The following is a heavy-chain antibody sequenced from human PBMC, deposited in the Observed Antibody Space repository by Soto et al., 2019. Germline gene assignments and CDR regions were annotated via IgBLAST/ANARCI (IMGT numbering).Heavy chain of an antibody. CDR2: ISYDGSNK. V-gene: IGHV3-30*03. CDR1: GFTFSSYG. D-gene: IGHD3-9*01. J-gene: IGHJ6*02. Sequence: GGSLRLSCAASGFTFSSYGMHWVRQAPGKGLEWVAVISYDGSNKYYADSVKGRFTISRDNSKNTLYLQMNSLRAEDTAVYYCGSGEGGGRYYDILTGYYTHYYYYYGMDVWGQGTTVTVSS. CDR3: GSGEGGGRYYDILTGYYTHYYYYYGMDV.